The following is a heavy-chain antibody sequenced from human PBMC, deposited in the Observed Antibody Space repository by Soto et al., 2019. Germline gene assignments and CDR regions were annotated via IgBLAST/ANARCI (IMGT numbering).Heavy chain of an antibody. CDR1: GFTFSSYW. D-gene: IGHD7-27*01. CDR3: ASSLLTPFDY. J-gene: IGHJ4*02. Sequence: PGGSLGLSCAASGFTFSSYWMHWVRQAPGKRLVWVSRINSDGSSAFYADSVKGRFTISRDNAKNTLYLQMNSLRAEDTAVYYCASSLLTPFDYWGQGTLVTVSS. CDR2: INSDGSSA. V-gene: IGHV3-74*01.